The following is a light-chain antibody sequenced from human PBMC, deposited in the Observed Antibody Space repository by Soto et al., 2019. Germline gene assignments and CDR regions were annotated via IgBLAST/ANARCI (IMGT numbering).Light chain of an antibody. J-gene: IGKJ1*01. CDR3: QHYNSYSEA. V-gene: IGKV1-5*03. CDR2: KAS. Sequence: DIQMTQSPSSVSASVGDRVTITCRASQGIDIWLAWYQQKPGKAPKLLIYKASTLKSGVPSRFSGSGSGTEFTLTISSLQPDDFATYYCQHYNSYSEAFGQGTKVELK. CDR1: QGIDIW.